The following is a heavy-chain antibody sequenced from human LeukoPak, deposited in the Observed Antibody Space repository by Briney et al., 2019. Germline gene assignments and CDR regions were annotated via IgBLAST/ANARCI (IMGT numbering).Heavy chain of an antibody. CDR2: INHSGST. J-gene: IGHJ3*02. Sequence: SETLSLTCAVYGGSFSGYYWSWIRQPPGKGLEWIGEINHSGSTNYNPSLKSRVTISVDTSKNQFSLKLSSVTAADTAVYYCARGIYSYGYEGAFDIWGQGTMVTVSS. V-gene: IGHV4-34*01. D-gene: IGHD5-18*01. CDR1: GGSFSGYY. CDR3: ARGIYSYGYEGAFDI.